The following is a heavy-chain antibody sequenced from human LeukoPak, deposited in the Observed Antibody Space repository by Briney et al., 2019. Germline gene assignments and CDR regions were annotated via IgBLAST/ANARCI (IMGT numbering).Heavy chain of an antibody. J-gene: IGHJ4*02. CDR2: INHSGST. V-gene: IGHV4-34*01. CDR3: ARGRITMIVVVTHFDY. CDR1: GGSFSGYY. D-gene: IGHD3-22*01. Sequence: SETLSLTCAVYGGSFSGYYWSWIRQPPGKGLEWIGEINHSGSTNYNPSLKSRVTISVDRSKNQFSLKLSSVTAADTAVYYCARGRITMIVVVTHFDYWGQGTLVTVSS.